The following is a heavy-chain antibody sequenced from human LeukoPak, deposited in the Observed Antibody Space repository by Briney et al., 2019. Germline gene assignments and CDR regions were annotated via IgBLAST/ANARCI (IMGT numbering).Heavy chain of an antibody. Sequence: SETLSLTCTVSGGSISSSSYYWGWIRQPPGKGLEWIGSIYYSGSTYYNPSLKSRVTISVDTSKNQFSLKLSSVTAADTAVYYCARSPNRLIVVVPAAVDYWGQGTLVTVSS. CDR3: ARSPNRLIVVVPAAVDY. CDR1: GGSISSSSYY. J-gene: IGHJ4*02. CDR2: IYYSGST. D-gene: IGHD2-2*01. V-gene: IGHV4-39*07.